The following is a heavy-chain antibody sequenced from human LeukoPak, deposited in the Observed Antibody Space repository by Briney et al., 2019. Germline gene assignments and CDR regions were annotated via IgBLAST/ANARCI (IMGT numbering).Heavy chain of an antibody. CDR2: ISESVGRT. Sequence: GGSLRLSCAASGFTFSSYVMSWARQAPGKGLEWVSSISESVGRTYYADSVKGRFTISRDNSKNTLYLQMNTLRAEDTAVYYYAGELGAGYWGQGTLVTVSS. V-gene: IGHV3-23*01. D-gene: IGHD1-7*01. CDR1: GFTFSSYV. CDR3: AGELGAGY. J-gene: IGHJ4*02.